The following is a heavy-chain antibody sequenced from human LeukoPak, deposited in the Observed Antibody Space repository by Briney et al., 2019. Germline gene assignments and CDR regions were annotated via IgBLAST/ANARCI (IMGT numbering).Heavy chain of an antibody. J-gene: IGHJ4*02. V-gene: IGHV4-59*12. CDR2: IYYSGST. CDR3: ARDLVGYCSNGICYNSDSSSLY. CDR1: GGSISAYY. D-gene: IGHD2-8*01. Sequence: SETLSLTCTVPGGSISAYYWSWIRQPPGMGLEWIGYIYYSGSTNYNPSLKSRVTISVDTSKNQFSLKLSSVTAADTAVYYCARDLVGYCSNGICYNSDSSSLYWGQGTLVTVSS.